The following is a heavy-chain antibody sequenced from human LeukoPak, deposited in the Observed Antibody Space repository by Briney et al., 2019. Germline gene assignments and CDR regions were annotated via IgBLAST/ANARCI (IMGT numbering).Heavy chain of an antibody. J-gene: IGHJ4*02. D-gene: IGHD3-22*01. CDR3: ARVLYYYDSSGNLDY. CDR1: GYTFTGYY. CDR2: INPNSGGT. V-gene: IGHV1-2*02. Sequence: ASVKVSCKASGYTFTGYYMHWVRQAPGQGLEWMGWINPNSGGTNYAQKFQGRVTMTGDTSISTAYMELSRLRSDDTAVYYCARVLYYYDSSGNLDYWGQGTLVTVSS.